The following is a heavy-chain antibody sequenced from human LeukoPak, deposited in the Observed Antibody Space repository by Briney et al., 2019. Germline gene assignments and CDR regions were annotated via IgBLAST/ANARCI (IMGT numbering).Heavy chain of an antibody. CDR2: ISSSSSTI. D-gene: IGHD2/OR15-2a*01. CDR3: AREVLGFDY. CDR1: GFTFSSYS. Sequence: PGGSLRLSCAASGFTFSSYSMNWVRQAPGKGLEWVSYISSSSSTIYYADSVKGRSTISRDNAKNSLYLQMNSLRAEDTAVYYRAREVLGFDYWGQGTLVTVSS. J-gene: IGHJ4*02. V-gene: IGHV3-48*04.